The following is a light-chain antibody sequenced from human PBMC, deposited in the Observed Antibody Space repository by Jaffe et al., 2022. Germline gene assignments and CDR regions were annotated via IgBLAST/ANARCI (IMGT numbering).Light chain of an antibody. CDR2: KAS. J-gene: IGKJ4*01. CDR3: QQYNSYPLT. CDR1: QRISNS. Sequence: DIQMTQSPSTLSASVGDRVTITCRASQRISNSLAWYQQKPGKAPNLLIYKASSLESGVPSRFSGTESGTEFTLTISSLQPDDFATYYCQQYNSYPLTFGGGTKVEIK. V-gene: IGKV1-5*03.